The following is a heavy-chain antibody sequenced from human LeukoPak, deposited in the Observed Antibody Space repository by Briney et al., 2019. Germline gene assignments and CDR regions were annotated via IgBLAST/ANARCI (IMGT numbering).Heavy chain of an antibody. Sequence: PSETLSLTCAVYGGSFSGYYWSWIRQPPGKGLEWIGYIYYSGSTNYNPSLKSRVTISVDTSKNQFSLKLSSVTAADTAVYYCARGQSHHWELLMYWGQGTLVTVSS. D-gene: IGHD1-26*01. J-gene: IGHJ4*02. CDR1: GGSFSGYY. CDR2: IYYSGST. CDR3: ARGQSHHWELLMY. V-gene: IGHV4-59*01.